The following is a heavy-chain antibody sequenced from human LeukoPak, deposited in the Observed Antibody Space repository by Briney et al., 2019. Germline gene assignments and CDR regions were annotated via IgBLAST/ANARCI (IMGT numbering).Heavy chain of an antibody. CDR3: TKIDYTINA. Sequence: PGGSLRLSCAASGFTFSSYAMSWVRQAPGKGLKWVSAISDSGGNPYYAGSVEGRFTISRDNSKNTLYLHMDSLRAEDTALYYCTKIDYTINAWGQGTLVTVSS. CDR2: ISDSGGNP. CDR1: GFTFSSYA. D-gene: IGHD3-3*01. V-gene: IGHV3-23*01. J-gene: IGHJ5*02.